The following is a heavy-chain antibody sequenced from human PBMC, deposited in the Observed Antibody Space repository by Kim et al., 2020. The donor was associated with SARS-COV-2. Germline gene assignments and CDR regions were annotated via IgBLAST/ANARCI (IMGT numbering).Heavy chain of an antibody. Sequence: TNSNPPLKSRVTISVDTSKNQFSLKLSSVTAADTAVYYCARRTSGGWYNYWGQGTLVTVSS. CDR2: T. V-gene: IGHV4-34*01. D-gene: IGHD6-19*01. CDR3: ARRTSGGWYNY. J-gene: IGHJ4*02.